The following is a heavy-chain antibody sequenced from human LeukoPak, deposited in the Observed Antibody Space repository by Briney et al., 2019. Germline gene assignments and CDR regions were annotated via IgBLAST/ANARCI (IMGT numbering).Heavy chain of an antibody. V-gene: IGHV4-4*07. J-gene: IGHJ4*02. D-gene: IGHD2-8*01. Sequence: SETLSLTCTVSGGSISSYYWSWFRQSAGKGLEWIGRISTTGSTNYNASLKSRVTMSLDTSKNQFSLRVSSVTAADTAVYYCAGAPNTYYFDYWGQGTLVTVSS. CDR1: GGSISSYY. CDR2: ISTTGST. CDR3: AGAPNTYYFDY.